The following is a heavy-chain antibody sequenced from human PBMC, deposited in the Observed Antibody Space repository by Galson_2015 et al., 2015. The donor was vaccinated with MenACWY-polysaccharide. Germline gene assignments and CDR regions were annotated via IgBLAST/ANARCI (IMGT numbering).Heavy chain of an antibody. J-gene: IGHJ4*02. D-gene: IGHD3/OR15-3a*01. V-gene: IGHV5-51*03. Sequence: QSGAEVKKPGESLTISCTGSGYSFSTYWIGWVRQMPGKGLEWMGIIYPADSDTRYSPSFQGQVTISADQSISTAYLQWSSLKASDTAMYYCARPNYYDWTGYHMDYWGQGTLVTVSS. CDR3: ARPNYYDWTGYHMDY. CDR1: GYSFSTYW. CDR2: IYPADSDT.